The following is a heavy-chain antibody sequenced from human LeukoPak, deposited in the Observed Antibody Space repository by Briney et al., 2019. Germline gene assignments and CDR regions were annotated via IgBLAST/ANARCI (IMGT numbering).Heavy chain of an antibody. D-gene: IGHD3-10*01. CDR1: GFTFSSYS. V-gene: IGHV3-48*01. J-gene: IGHJ4*02. CDR3: ACNYYGSGSYDYFDH. Sequence: PGGSLRLSCATSGFTFSSYSMSWVRQAPGKGLEWISYISSRSRAIYYADSVKGRFTISRDNSKKTLYLQMNSLRAEDTAVYYCACNYYGSGSYDYFDHWGQGTLVTVSS. CDR2: ISSRSRAI.